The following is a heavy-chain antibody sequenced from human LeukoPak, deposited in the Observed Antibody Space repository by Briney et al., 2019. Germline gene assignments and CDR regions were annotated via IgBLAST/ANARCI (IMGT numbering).Heavy chain of an antibody. Sequence: SETLSLTCTVSGGSISSGDYYWSWIRQPPGKGLGWIGYIHHSGNTYYNPSLKSRVNISLDTSKNQFSLKLSSGTAADTAVYYCARDVVRDYFDYWGQGTPVTVSS. V-gene: IGHV4-30-4*01. CDR2: IHHSGNT. D-gene: IGHD2-21*01. CDR3: ARDVVRDYFDY. J-gene: IGHJ4*02. CDR1: GGSISSGDYY.